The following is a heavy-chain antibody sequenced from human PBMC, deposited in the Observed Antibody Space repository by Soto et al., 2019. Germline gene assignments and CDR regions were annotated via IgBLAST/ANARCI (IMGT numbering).Heavy chain of an antibody. D-gene: IGHD2-15*01. CDR2: ISFDGIEK. V-gene: IGHV3-30*02. CDR3: XXXXXXXXXXVYCPS. CDR1: GFTFSVYG. Sequence: QVQLVESGGGVVQPGGSLRLSCAASGFTFSVYGMHWVRQXPGKGLEWVAFISFDGIEKYYADSVKGRFTISRDTSINXXXXXXXXXXXXXXXXXXXXXXXXXXXXXVYCPSWGQGTLVTVSS. J-gene: IGHJ5*02.